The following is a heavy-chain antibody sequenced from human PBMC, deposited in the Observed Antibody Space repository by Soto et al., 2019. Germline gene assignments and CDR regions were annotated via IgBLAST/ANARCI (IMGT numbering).Heavy chain of an antibody. CDR3: AKDSAWDIVVVPFDY. CDR1: GFTFSSYA. D-gene: IGHD2-2*01. Sequence: GGSLRLSCAASGFTFSSYAMSWVRQAPGKGLEWVSAISGSGGGTYYADSVKGRFTISRDNSKNTLFLQMNSLRAEDTAVYYCAKDSAWDIVVVPFDYWGQRTLVTVSS. J-gene: IGHJ4*02. CDR2: ISGSGGGT. V-gene: IGHV3-23*01.